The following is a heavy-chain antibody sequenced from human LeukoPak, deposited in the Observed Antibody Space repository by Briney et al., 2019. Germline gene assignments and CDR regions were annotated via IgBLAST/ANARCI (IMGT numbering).Heavy chain of an antibody. D-gene: IGHD5-18*01. CDR1: AFTISSYW. CDR3: ARAKASAMFSSDY. J-gene: IGHJ4*02. CDR2: IKQDGSEE. Sequence: GGSLRLSCAASAFTISSYWMSWVRQTPGKGLEWVANIKQDGSEEYYVGSVKGRFIISRDNAKNSLYLQMNSLRVEDTAVYYCARAKASAMFSSDYWGQGTLVTVSS. V-gene: IGHV3-7*03.